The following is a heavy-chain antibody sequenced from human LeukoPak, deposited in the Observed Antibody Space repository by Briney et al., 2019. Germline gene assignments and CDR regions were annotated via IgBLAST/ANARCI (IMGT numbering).Heavy chain of an antibody. J-gene: IGHJ6*03. D-gene: IGHD2-2*01. CDR3: ARGDFCSSSSCYLRPMDV. V-gene: IGHV4-59*01. CDR1: GGSISDYY. CDR2: IYYSGSS. Sequence: PSETLSLTCTVSGGSISDYYWSSIRQPPGKGLEWIGYIYYSGSSTYNTSLKSRVTMSVDTAKNQFSLKLRSVTAADTAVYYCARGDFCSSSSCYLRPMDVWGKGTTVTVSS.